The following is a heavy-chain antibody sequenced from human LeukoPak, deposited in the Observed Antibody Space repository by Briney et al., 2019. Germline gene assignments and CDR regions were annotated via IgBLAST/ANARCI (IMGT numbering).Heavy chain of an antibody. CDR3: ARDHLDILTGYKLYYFDY. CDR1: GYTFTGYY. V-gene: IGHV1-2*02. Sequence: ASVKVSCKASGYTFTGYYMHWVRQAPGQGLEWMGWINPNSGGTNYAQKFQGRVTMTRDTSISTAYMELSRLRSDDTAVYYCARDHLDILTGYKLYYFDYWGQGTLVTVSS. D-gene: IGHD3-9*01. CDR2: INPNSGGT. J-gene: IGHJ4*02.